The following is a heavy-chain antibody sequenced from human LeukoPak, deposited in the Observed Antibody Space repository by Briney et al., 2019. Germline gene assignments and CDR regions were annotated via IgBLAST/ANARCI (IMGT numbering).Heavy chain of an antibody. D-gene: IGHD2-8*01. CDR2: INHSGST. V-gene: IGHV4-34*01. CDR3: ARREGDIVLMVYAPDAFDI. CDR1: GGSFSGYY. Sequence: PSGTLSLTCAVYGGSFSGYYWSWIRQPPGKGLEWIGEINHSGSTNYNPSLKSRVTISVDTSKNQFSLKLSSVTAADTAVYYCARREGDIVLMVYAPDAFDIWGQGTMVTVSS. J-gene: IGHJ3*02.